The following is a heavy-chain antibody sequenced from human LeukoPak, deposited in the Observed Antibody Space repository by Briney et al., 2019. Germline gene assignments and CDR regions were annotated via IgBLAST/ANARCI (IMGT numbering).Heavy chain of an antibody. J-gene: IGHJ3*02. CDR1: GFTFSSYA. CDR2: LSYDANE. V-gene: IGHV3-30-3*01. Sequence: GGSLRLSCAASGFTFSSYAMHWVRQAPGKGLDLEWVTVLSYDANEYYADSVKGRFTISRDISKNTLYLQMNSLRGDDTAVYYCARVPRDGYIQRIYAFDIWGQGTMVTVSS. D-gene: IGHD5-24*01. CDR3: ARVPRDGYIQRIYAFDI.